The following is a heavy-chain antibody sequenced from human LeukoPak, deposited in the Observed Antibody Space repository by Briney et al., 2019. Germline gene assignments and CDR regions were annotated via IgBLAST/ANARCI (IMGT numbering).Heavy chain of an antibody. V-gene: IGHV4-34*01. CDR1: GGSFSGYY. CDR3: ARGHPSYYGAFDI. J-gene: IGHJ3*02. D-gene: IGHD3-10*01. CDR2: INHSGST. Sequence: SETLSLTCAVYGGSFSGYYWSWIRQPPGKGLEWIGEINHSGSTNYNPSLKSRVTISVDTSKNQFSLKLSSVTAADTAVYYCARGHPSYYGAFDIWGQGTMVTVSS.